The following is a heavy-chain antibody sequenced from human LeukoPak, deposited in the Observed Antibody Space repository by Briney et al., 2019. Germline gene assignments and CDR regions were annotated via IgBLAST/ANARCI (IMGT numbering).Heavy chain of an antibody. D-gene: IGHD4-17*01. CDR3: ARGTTVTPYYFDY. CDR1: GGTFSSYA. J-gene: IGHJ4*02. CDR2: IIPIFGTA. Sequence: SVKVSCKASGGTFSSYAISWVRQAPGQGLEWMGGIIPIFGTANYAQKFQGRVTITANESTSTAYMELSSLRSEDTAVYYCARGTTVTPYYFDYWGQGTLVTVSS. V-gene: IGHV1-69*01.